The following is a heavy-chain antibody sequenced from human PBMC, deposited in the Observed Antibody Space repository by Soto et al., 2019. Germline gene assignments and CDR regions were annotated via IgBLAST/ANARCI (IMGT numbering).Heavy chain of an antibody. D-gene: IGHD3-16*01. CDR1: NGSISGHY. V-gene: IGHV4-59*08. CDR3: ARADIKTSFGRPFRSF. Sequence: QVQLQESGPGLVKPAETLSLTCIVSNGSISGHYWSWIRQPPGKGLEWIGYMYYSGRATYNPSLRSRVIVSRETPKSPFSLKLSPVTATDTAVYYFARADIKTSFGRPFRSFWGPGTLVTVSS. J-gene: IGHJ4*02. CDR2: MYYSGRA.